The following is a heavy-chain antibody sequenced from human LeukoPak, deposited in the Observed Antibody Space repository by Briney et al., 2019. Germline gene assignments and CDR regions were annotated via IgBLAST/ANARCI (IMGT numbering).Heavy chain of an antibody. Sequence: SETLSLTCTVSGGSISSSSYYWGWIRQPPGKGREWIGSIYYSGSTYYNPSLKSRVTISVDTSKNQFSLKLSSVTAADTAVYYCARFRVPITMIVVVMPDIFASWGQGTLVTVSS. CDR2: IYYSGST. CDR3: ARFRVPITMIVVVMPDIFAS. D-gene: IGHD3-22*01. J-gene: IGHJ4*02. CDR1: GGSISSSSYY. V-gene: IGHV4-39*01.